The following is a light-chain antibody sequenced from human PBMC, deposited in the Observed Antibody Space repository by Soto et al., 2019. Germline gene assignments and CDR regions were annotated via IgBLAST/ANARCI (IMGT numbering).Light chain of an antibody. V-gene: IGKV1-39*01. CDR3: QQSYTSPPVLT. J-gene: IGKJ4*02. CDR1: QNIRSF. Sequence: DIQMTQSPSSLSASVGDRVTITCRASQNIRSFLNWYQVKPGKAPKLLIYAASNLQSGVPSRFSGGGSGTDFTLTISSLQPEDSATYYCQQSYTSPPVLTCGGGTKVAIK. CDR2: AAS.